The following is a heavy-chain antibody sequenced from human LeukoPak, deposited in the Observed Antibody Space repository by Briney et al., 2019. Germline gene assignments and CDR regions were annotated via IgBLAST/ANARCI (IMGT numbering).Heavy chain of an antibody. J-gene: IGHJ4*02. V-gene: IGHV3-30*18. D-gene: IGHD6-13*01. Sequence: PGGSLRHSCAASGFTFSSYGMHWVRQAPGKGLEWVAVISYDGSNKYYADSVKGRFTISRDNSKNTLYLQMNSLRAEDTAVYYCAKDQDLYSSSWYLPSDYWGQGTLVTVSS. CDR3: AKDQDLYSSSWYLPSDY. CDR2: ISYDGSNK. CDR1: GFTFSSYG.